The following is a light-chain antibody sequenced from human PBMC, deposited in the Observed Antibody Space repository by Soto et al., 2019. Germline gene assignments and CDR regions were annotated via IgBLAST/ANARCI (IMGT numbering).Light chain of an antibody. CDR1: QSVSSSY. V-gene: IGKV3-20*01. CDR2: GAS. CDR3: QQYGSPPT. Sequence: EIVLTQSPGTLSLSPGERATLSCRASQSVSSSYLAWYQQKPGQAPRLLIYGASSRATGIPDRFSGSGSGTDFSLSTSSLEREDFAVYYCQQYGSPPTFGQVTRLEIK. J-gene: IGKJ5*01.